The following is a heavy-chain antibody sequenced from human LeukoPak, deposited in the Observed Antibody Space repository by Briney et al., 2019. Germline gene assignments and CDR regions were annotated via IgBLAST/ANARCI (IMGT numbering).Heavy chain of an antibody. CDR1: GFTFSSYA. Sequence: PVGSLRLSCAASGFTFSSYAMSWVRQAPGKGLEWVSAISGSGGSTYYADSVKGRFIISRDNSTNRLYLQMNSLRAEDTAVYYCAKTGTPWYYFDYWGQGTLVTVSS. J-gene: IGHJ4*02. D-gene: IGHD6-13*01. CDR3: AKTGTPWYYFDY. V-gene: IGHV3-23*01. CDR2: ISGSGGST.